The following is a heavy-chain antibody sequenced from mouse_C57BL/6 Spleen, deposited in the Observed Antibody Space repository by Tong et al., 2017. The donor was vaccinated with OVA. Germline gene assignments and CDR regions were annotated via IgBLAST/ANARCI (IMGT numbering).Heavy chain of an antibody. Sequence: EVQLVESGGGLVKPGGSLKLSCAASGFAFSSYAMSWVRQTPEKRLEWVATISSGGSYTYYPDSVKGRFTISRDNAKNTLYLQMSSLRSEDTAMYYCARRVRYYAMDYWGQGTSVTVSS. CDR3: ARRVRYYAMDY. CDR1: GFAFSSYA. CDR2: ISSGGSYT. J-gene: IGHJ4*01. D-gene: IGHD2-14*01. V-gene: IGHV5-9-3*01.